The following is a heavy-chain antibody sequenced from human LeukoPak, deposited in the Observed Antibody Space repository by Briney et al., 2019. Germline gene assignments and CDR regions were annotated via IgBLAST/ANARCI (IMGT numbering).Heavy chain of an antibody. V-gene: IGHV4-39*01. CDR3: ARQVTYYDFWSGYYTSENFDY. J-gene: IGHJ4*02. CDR1: GGSISSYY. CDR2: IYYSGST. D-gene: IGHD3-3*01. Sequence: SETLSLTCTVSGGSISSYYWGWIRQPPGKGLEWIGSIYYSGSTYYNPSLKSRVTISVDTSKNQFSLKLSSVTAADTAVYYCARQVTYYDFWSGYYTSENFDYWGQGTLVTVSS.